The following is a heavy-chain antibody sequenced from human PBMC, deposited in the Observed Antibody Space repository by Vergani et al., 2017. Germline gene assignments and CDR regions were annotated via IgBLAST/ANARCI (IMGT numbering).Heavy chain of an antibody. J-gene: IGHJ4*02. V-gene: IGHV5-51*01. D-gene: IGHD1-1*01. CDR2: IYPADSDT. CDR1: EYSFGNYW. CDR3: ARHTTDTDS. Sequence: EVELVQSGPEMRTPGESLKISCKGSEYSFGNYWIGWVRQMPGKGLEWMGIIYPADSDTRYSPSFQGQVTISADKSISTAFLQWDSLKASDTALYYCARHTTDTDSWGQGTLVTVSS.